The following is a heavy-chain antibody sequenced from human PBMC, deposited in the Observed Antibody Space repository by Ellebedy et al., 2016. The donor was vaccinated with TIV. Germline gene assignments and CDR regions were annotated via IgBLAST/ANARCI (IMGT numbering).Heavy chain of an antibody. Sequence: GESLKISCAASGFTFSSYSMNWVRQAPGKGLEWVSYISSRTTAIYYADSVKGRFTISRDNAKNSLYLQMNSLRVEDTAVDYCAKDPTSFGYYGMDVWGQGTTVTVSS. CDR1: GFTFSSYS. V-gene: IGHV3-48*01. J-gene: IGHJ6*02. CDR2: ISSRTTAI. CDR3: AKDPTSFGYYGMDV. D-gene: IGHD3-10*01.